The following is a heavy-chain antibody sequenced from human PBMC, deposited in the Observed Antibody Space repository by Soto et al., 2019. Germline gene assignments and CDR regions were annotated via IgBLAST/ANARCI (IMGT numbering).Heavy chain of an antibody. Sequence: QVQLVESGGGVVQPERSLRLSCAASGFTFSAYGMHWVRQAPGKGLEWVAVIWSDDNNKYYADSVKGRFSISRDNSKNTLYLQMNGLGADDKAVYYCAMELNTVTTRDAFDIWGQGTMVIVSS. CDR2: IWSDDNNK. D-gene: IGHD4-17*01. CDR3: AMELNTVTTRDAFDI. J-gene: IGHJ3*02. V-gene: IGHV3-33*03. CDR1: GFTFSAYG.